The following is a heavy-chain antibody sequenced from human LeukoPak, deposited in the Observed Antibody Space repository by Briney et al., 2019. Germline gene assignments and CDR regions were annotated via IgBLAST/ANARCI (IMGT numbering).Heavy chain of an antibody. J-gene: IGHJ4*02. V-gene: IGHV1-18*01. CDR2: ISAYNGNT. Sequence: ASVKVSCKASGYTFTSYGISWVRQAPGQGLEWMGRISAYNGNTNYAQKLQGRVTMTTDTSTSTAYMELRSLRSDDTAVYYCARLYYDSSGPCFDYWGQGTLVTVSS. CDR3: ARLYYDSSGPCFDY. CDR1: GYTFTSYG. D-gene: IGHD3-22*01.